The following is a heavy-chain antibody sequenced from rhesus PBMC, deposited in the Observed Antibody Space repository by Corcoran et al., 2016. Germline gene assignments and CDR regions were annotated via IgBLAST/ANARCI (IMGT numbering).Heavy chain of an antibody. CDR2: IYGGSGST. CDR1: GGSISGYYL. Sequence: QVQLQESGPGVVKPSETLSLTCAVSGGSISGYYLWSWIRQPPGKGLEWIGYIYGGSGSTSYNPSLKIRVSMSIDTFKNQFSLKLSSVTAADTAVYYCARDIAAAGIDYWGQGVLVTVSS. J-gene: IGHJ4*01. V-gene: IGHV4-106*01. CDR3: ARDIAAAGIDY. D-gene: IGHD6-25*01.